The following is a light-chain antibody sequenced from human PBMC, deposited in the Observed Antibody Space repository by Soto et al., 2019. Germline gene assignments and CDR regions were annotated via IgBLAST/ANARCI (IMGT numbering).Light chain of an antibody. V-gene: IGLV2-14*01. CDR2: EVN. CDR1: SSDVGGYNF. Sequence: QSVLTQPASVSGSPGQSITISCTGTSSDVGGYNFVSWYQQHPGNAPKLMIFEVNNRPSGVSNRFSGSKSGNTASLTISGLQAEDEADYYCSSWTSSTTQVLGGGTKLTVL. CDR3: SSWTSSTTQV. J-gene: IGLJ2*01.